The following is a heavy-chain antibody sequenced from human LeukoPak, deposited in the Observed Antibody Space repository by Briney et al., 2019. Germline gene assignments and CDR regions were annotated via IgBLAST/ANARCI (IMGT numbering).Heavy chain of an antibody. CDR2: INSDGGGA. J-gene: IGHJ5*02. Sequence: GVSLRLSCAASGITFGNNWMHWVRQGPGKGLVWISRINSDGGGAIYADPVKGRFTVSRDNAKNTLYLQMNSLRAEDTAVYYCARDVPHNWFDTWGQGTLVTVSS. V-gene: IGHV3-74*01. CDR3: ARDVPHNWFDT. CDR1: GITFGNNW.